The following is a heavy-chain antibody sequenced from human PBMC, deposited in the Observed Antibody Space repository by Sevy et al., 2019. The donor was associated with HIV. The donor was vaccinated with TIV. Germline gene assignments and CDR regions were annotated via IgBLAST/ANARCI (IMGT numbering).Heavy chain of an antibody. Sequence: GGSLRLSCAASGFTFSSYAMSWVRQAPGKGLEWVSAISGGGGSTFYADSVKGRFTISRDNSKNTLYLQMNSLRAEDTAVYYCASSSGSKVLDYWGQGTLVTVSS. CDR1: GFTFSSYA. D-gene: IGHD1-26*01. J-gene: IGHJ4*02. V-gene: IGHV3-23*01. CDR2: ISGGGGST. CDR3: ASSSGSKVLDY.